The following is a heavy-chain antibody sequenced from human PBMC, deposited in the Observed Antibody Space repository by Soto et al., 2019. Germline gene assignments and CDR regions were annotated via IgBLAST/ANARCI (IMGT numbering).Heavy chain of an antibody. CDR1: GFTFDDYT. CDR2: ISWDGGST. CDR3: AKGGYSSGWSLGYFDY. D-gene: IGHD6-19*01. J-gene: IGHJ4*02. Sequence: EVQLVESGGVVVQPGGSLRLSCAASGFTFDDYTMHWVRQAPGKGLEWVSLISWDGGSTYYEDSVKGRFTISRDNSKNSLYLQMNSLRTEDTALYYCAKGGYSSGWSLGYFDYWGQGTLVTVSS. V-gene: IGHV3-43*01.